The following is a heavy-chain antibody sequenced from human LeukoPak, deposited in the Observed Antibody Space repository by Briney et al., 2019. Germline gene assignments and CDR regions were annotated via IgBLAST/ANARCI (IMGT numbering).Heavy chain of an antibody. D-gene: IGHD4-17*01. V-gene: IGHV3-30*02. J-gene: IGHJ4*02. CDR3: ARDRRNDGDVDY. CDR1: GFTFSSYG. Sequence: GGSLRLSCAASGFTFSSYGMHWVRQAPGKGLEWVAFIRYDGSNKYYADSVKGRFTISRDDAKNTLYLQMNSLRAEDTAVYYCARDRRNDGDVDYWGQGTLVTVSS. CDR2: IRYDGSNK.